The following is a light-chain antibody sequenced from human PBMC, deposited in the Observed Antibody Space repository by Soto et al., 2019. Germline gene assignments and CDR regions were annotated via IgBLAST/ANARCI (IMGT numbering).Light chain of an antibody. J-gene: IGKJ1*01. CDR2: DAS. CDR1: QSVRTN. Sequence: EMVMTQSPVTLSVSPGERVTLSCRASQSVRTNLAWYQQKPGQAPRLLIYDASMRAAGITGRFSGSGSGTDFTLTISSLQSEDFAVYYCLQYDNWPRAFGQGTTVENK. V-gene: IGKV3D-15*01. CDR3: LQYDNWPRA.